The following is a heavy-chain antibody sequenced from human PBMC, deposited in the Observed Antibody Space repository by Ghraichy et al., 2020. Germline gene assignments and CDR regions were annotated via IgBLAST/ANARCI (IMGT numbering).Heavy chain of an antibody. D-gene: IGHD6-6*01. V-gene: IGHV4-34*01. Sequence: SETPSLTCAVYGGSFSGYYWSWIRQPPGKGLEWIGEINHSGSTNYNPSLKSRVTISVDTSKNQFSLKLSSVTAADTAVYYCARRGRGSIAARLNRNYFDYWGQGTLVTVSS. CDR3: ARRGRGSIAARLNRNYFDY. CDR1: GGSFSGYY. CDR2: INHSGST. J-gene: IGHJ4*02.